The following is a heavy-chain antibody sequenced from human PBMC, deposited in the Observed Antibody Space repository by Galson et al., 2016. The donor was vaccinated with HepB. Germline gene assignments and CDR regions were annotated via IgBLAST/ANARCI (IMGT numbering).Heavy chain of an antibody. Sequence: SLRLSCAASGFSFEDYAMHWVRQAPGKGLEWVSGMSWNSGRIGYADSVKGRLTISRDNAKSSLYLQMNSLRADDAALYYCARDTKCDILTGFNWLDLWGQGALVTVSS. V-gene: IGHV3-9*01. J-gene: IGHJ5*02. CDR3: ARDTKCDILTGFNWLDL. D-gene: IGHD3-9*01. CDR2: MSWNSGRI. CDR1: GFSFEDYA.